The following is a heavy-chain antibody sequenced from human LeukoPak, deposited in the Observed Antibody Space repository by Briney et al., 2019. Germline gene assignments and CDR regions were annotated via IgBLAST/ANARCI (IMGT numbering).Heavy chain of an antibody. D-gene: IGHD2-2*02. CDR2: IIPIFGTA. J-gene: IGHJ5*02. CDR3: ARDLPAATPPDWFDP. CDR1: GGTFSSYA. Sequence: GASVKVSCKASGGTFSSYAISWVRQAPGQGLEWMGGIIPIFGTANYAQKFQGRVTITADESTSTAYMELSSLRSEDTAVYYCARDLPAATPPDWFDPWGQGTLVTVSS. V-gene: IGHV1-69*13.